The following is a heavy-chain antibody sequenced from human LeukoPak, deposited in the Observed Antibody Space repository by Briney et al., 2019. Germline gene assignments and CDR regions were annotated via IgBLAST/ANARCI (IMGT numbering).Heavy chain of an antibody. CDR1: GYSFTSYW. V-gene: IGHV5-51*01. J-gene: IGHJ5*02. Sequence: GESLKISCKGSGYSFTSYWIGWVRQMPGKGLEWMGIIYPGDSDTRYSPSFQGQVTISADKSISTAYLQWSSLKASDTAMYYCARRAFGYCSSTSCYSGWFDPWGQGTLVTVSS. CDR3: ARRAFGYCSSTSCYSGWFDP. CDR2: IYPGDSDT. D-gene: IGHD2-2*01.